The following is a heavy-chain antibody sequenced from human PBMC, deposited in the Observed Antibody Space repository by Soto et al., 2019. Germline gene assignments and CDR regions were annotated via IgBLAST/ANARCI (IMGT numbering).Heavy chain of an antibody. CDR1: GGSLSSSRYS. CDR3: ESIPTYYDFWSGYYLQWFDP. V-gene: IGHV4-39*01. J-gene: IGHJ5*02. Sequence: PSENLSLTFTVSGGSLSSSRYSWGWIRQPPVTELECIGSIYYSWSTYYNPSLKSRVSISVDTSKNQFSLKMSSLTAADTAVYYCESIPTYYDFWSGYYLQWFDPWGQGNLITLSS. CDR2: IYYSWST. D-gene: IGHD3-3*01.